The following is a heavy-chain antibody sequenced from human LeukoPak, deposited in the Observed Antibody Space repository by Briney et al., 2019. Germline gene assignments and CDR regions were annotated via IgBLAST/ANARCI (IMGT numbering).Heavy chain of an antibody. CDR3: ARDQYNYDSSGYYYYFDY. CDR1: GDSISNYY. J-gene: IGHJ4*02. D-gene: IGHD3-22*01. Sequence: SETLSLTCTVSGDSISNYYWSWIRQPAGKGLEWIGRIYKSGSTNYNPSLKSRVTMSIDTSKNQMSLKLSSVTAADTAIYYCARDQYNYDSSGYYYYFDYWGQGTQVIVSS. V-gene: IGHV4-4*07. CDR2: IYKSGST.